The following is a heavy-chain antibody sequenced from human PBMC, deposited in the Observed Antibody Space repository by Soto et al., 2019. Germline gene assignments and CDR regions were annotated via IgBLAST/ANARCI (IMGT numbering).Heavy chain of an antibody. J-gene: IGHJ3*02. CDR3: ARSGIRIFGVVPRDDAFDI. D-gene: IGHD3-3*01. CDR2: IIPIFGTA. CDR1: GGTFSSYA. Sequence: SVKVSCKASGGTFSSYAISWVRQAPGQGLEWMGGIIPIFGTANYAQKFQGRVTITADESTSTAYMELSSLRSEDTAVYYCARSGIRIFGVVPRDDAFDIWGQGTMVTVSS. V-gene: IGHV1-69*13.